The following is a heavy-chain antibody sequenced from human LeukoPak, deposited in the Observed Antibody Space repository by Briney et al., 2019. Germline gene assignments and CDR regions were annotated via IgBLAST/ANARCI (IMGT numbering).Heavy chain of an antibody. Sequence: DSVNLSCKASGYTFTSYYINWVRQPTGHGLEWMGWMNPKSGNTVYAQNFQGRVTMTRNTSISTAYMELSSLRSEETAVYDCARGEATGGVVLWWFARHVHKRYYFDYWGQGTLVTVSS. J-gene: IGHJ4*02. CDR2: MNPKSGNT. V-gene: IGHV1-8*01. D-gene: IGHD2-21*01. CDR1: GYTFTSYY. CDR3: ARGEATGGVVLWWFARHVHKRYYFDY.